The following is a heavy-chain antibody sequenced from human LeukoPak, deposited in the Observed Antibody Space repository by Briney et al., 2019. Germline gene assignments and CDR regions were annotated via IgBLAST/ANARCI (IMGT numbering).Heavy chain of an antibody. D-gene: IGHD6-19*01. CDR1: GVSINNYY. V-gene: IGHV4-4*07. Sequence: SETLSLTCTISGVSINNYYWTWIRQPAGRGLEWIGRIDTSGSTNYSPSLKSRVTMSSDTSNNQFSLNLMSVTATDTAVYYCARGQWQIDYWGQGILVTVSP. CDR2: IDTSGST. J-gene: IGHJ4*02. CDR3: ARGQWQIDY.